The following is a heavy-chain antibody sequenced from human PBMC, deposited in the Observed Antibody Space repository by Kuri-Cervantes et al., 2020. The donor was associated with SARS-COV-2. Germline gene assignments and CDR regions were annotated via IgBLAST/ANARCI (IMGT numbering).Heavy chain of an antibody. Sequence: GESLKISCSASGFTFSSYAMSWVRQAPGKGLEWVSAIRGSGGSTYYADSVKGRFTISRDNSKNTLYLQMNSLRAEDTAVYYCAKDISQATVVTLIEAFDYWGQGTLVTVSS. V-gene: IGHV3-23*01. D-gene: IGHD4-23*01. CDR2: IRGSGGST. J-gene: IGHJ4*02. CDR3: AKDISQATVVTLIEAFDY. CDR1: GFTFSSYA.